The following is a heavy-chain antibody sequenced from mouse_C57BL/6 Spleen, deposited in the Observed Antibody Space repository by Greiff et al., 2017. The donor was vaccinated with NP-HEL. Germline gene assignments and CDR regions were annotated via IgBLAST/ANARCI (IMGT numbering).Heavy chain of an antibody. J-gene: IGHJ2*01. CDR1: GYTFTDYY. V-gene: IGHV1-19*01. CDR2: INPYNGGT. D-gene: IGHD4-1*01. Sequence: VQLQQSGPVLVKPGASVKMSCKASGYTFTDYYMNWVKQSHGKSLEWIGVINPYNGGTSYNQKFKGKATLTVDKSSSTAYMELNSLTSEDSAVYYCASGDGTVDNWGQGTTLTVSS. CDR3: ASGDGTVDN.